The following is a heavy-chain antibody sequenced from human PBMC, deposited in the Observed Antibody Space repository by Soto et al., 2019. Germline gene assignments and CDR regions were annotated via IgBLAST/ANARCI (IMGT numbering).Heavy chain of an antibody. V-gene: IGHV3-11*01. D-gene: IGHD3-9*01. CDR3: ARETPYDIVPGYSKMYMDS. CDR1: GFSFGDFY. CDR2: ISSSSITT. J-gene: IGHJ4*02. Sequence: VQLMEAGGGLVRPRGSLRLSCAASGFSFGDFYMNWVRLAPGRGLEWVSFISSSSITTYYADSVRGRFTTSRDNAQKTLYLHMNNLSADDTAVYFCARETPYDIVPGYSKMYMDSWGPGTQVIV.